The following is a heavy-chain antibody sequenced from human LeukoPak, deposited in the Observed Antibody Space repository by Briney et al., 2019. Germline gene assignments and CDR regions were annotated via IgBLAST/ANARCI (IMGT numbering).Heavy chain of an antibody. Sequence: SQTLSLTCAVSGFSVSSNSAAWNWIRQSPSRGLEWLGRIYYRSKWYNDYAVSVKSRITINADTSKNQFSLQLNSVTPEDTAVYYCARARPYFAAGGRNWFDPWGQGTLVTVSS. D-gene: IGHD2-15*01. J-gene: IGHJ5*02. CDR1: GFSVSSNSAA. CDR3: ARARPYFAAGGRNWFDP. CDR2: IYYRSKWYN. V-gene: IGHV6-1*01.